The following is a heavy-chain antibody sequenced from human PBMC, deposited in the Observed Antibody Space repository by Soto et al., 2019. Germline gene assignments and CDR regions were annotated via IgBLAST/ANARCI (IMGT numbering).Heavy chain of an antibody. Sequence: EVQLVESGGGLVQPGGSLRLSCAASGFTFSTYWMHWVRHAPGKGLEWVSRINSDASHTYYADSVKGRFTISRDNAKNTRHMEMNSLRAEGTAVYYCVRDGDWITTIGNGDGLDPWGHGNLVTVSS. J-gene: IGHJ5*02. CDR2: INSDASHT. V-gene: IGHV3-74*01. CDR3: VRDGDWITTIGNGDGLDP. CDR1: GFTFSTYW. D-gene: IGHD2-21*01.